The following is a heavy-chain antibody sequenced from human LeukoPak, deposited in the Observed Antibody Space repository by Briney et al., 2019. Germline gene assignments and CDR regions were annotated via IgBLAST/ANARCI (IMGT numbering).Heavy chain of an antibody. V-gene: IGHV3-33*01. CDR2: IWYDGSNK. CDR1: GFTFSSYG. D-gene: IGHD3-9*01. J-gene: IGHJ4*02. Sequence: GGSLRLSCAASGFTFSSYGMHWVRQAPGKGLEWVAVIWYDGSNKYYADSVKGRFTISRDNSKNTLYLQMNSLRAEDTAVYYCARGYYDILTGYYQGGDFDYWGPGTLVTVSS. CDR3: ARGYYDILTGYYQGGDFDY.